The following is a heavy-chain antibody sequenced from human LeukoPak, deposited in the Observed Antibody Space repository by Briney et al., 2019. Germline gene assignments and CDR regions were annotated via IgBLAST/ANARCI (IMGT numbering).Heavy chain of an antibody. CDR1: GFTFSSYW. D-gene: IGHD5-12*01. CDR2: IKQDGSEK. Sequence: GGSLRLSCAASGFTFSSYWMSWVRQAPGKGLEWVANIKQDGSEKYYVDSVKGRFTISRDNSKNTLYLQMNSLRVEDTAVYYCAKGPGYELDYWAQGTLVTVSS. J-gene: IGHJ4*02. CDR3: AKGPGYELDY. V-gene: IGHV3-7*03.